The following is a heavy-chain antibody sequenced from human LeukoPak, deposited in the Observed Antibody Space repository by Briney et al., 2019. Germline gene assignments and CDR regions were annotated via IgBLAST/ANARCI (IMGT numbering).Heavy chain of an antibody. V-gene: IGHV4-34*01. CDR2: INHSGST. CDR1: GGSFSGYY. J-gene: IGHJ6*03. CDR3: ASTIKMYYYYMDV. Sequence: SETLSLTCAVYGGSFSGYYWSWIRQPPGKGLEWVGGINHSGSTNYNPSLKSRVTISVDTSKNQFSLKLSSVPAADTAVYYCASTIKMYYYYMDVWGKGTTVTVSS. D-gene: IGHD3-9*01.